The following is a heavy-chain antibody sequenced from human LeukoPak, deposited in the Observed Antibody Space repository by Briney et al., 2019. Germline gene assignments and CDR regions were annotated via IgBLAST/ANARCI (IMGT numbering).Heavy chain of an antibody. CDR3: ARRGSFWFDP. CDR2: INHSGST. J-gene: IGHJ5*02. CDR1: GGSFSGYY. Sequence: PSETLSLTCAVYGGSFSGYYWSWIRQPPGKGLEWIGEINHSGSTNYNPSLKSRVTISVDTSKNQFSLKLSSVTAADTAVYYCARRGSFWFDPWGQGTLVTVSS. D-gene: IGHD1-26*01. V-gene: IGHV4-34*01.